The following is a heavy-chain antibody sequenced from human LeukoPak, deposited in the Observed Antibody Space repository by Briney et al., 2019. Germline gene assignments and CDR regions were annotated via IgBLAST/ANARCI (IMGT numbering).Heavy chain of an antibody. CDR2: IHYSGST. V-gene: IGHV4-59*01. CDR1: GGSIGSYY. D-gene: IGHD6-19*01. J-gene: IGHJ4*02. Sequence: SETLSLTCTVSGGSIGSYYWNWFRQPPGKGLEWIGYIHYSGSTNHNASLKSRVTISVDTSKNQFSLKLSSVTAADTAVYYCARDGVAGGFDYWGQGTLVTVSS. CDR3: ARDGVAGGFDY.